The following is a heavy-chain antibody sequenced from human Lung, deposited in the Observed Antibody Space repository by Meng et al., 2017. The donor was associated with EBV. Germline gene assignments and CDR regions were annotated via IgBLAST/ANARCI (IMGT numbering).Heavy chain of an antibody. CDR2: IYYSGST. V-gene: IGHV4-31*03. Sequence: QGQLQESGPGLVKPSQTRSLTCTVSGGSISSGGFYWSWIRQHPGKGLEWIGYIYYSGSTYYNPSLRSRVAISIDTSKNQFSLKLTSVTAADTAVYFCARTNYGDYNWFDPWGQGTLVTVSS. CDR1: GGSISSGGFY. J-gene: IGHJ5*02. CDR3: ARTNYGDYNWFDP. D-gene: IGHD4-17*01.